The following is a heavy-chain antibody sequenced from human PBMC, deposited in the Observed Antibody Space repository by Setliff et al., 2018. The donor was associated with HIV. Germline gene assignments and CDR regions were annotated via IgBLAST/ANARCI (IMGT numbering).Heavy chain of an antibody. V-gene: IGHV4-39*01. J-gene: IGHJ4*02. CDR2: IYYSGST. Sequence: PETLSLTCNVSGGSISSSSYYWGWIRQPPGKGLEWIGSIYYSGSTYYNPPLKSRVTISVDTSKNQFSLKLSSVTAADTAVYYCAISYYYGSGIPGYYFDYWGQGTLVTVSS. D-gene: IGHD3-10*01. CDR1: GGSISSSSYY. CDR3: AISYYYGSGIPGYYFDY.